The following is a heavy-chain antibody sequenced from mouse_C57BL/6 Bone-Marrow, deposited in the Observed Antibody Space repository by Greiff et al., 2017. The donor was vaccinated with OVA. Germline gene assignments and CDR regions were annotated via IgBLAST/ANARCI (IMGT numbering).Heavy chain of an antibody. V-gene: IGHV1-81*01. CDR1: GYTFTSYG. D-gene: IGHD2-2*01. CDR2: IYPRSGNT. Sequence: VKLMESGAELARPGASVKLSCKASGYTFTSYGISWVKQRTGQGLEWIGEIYPRSGNTYYNEKFKGKATLTADKSSSTAYMELRSLTSEDSAVYFCARTGGRYGYDYAMDYWGQGTSVTVSS. CDR3: ARTGGRYGYDYAMDY. J-gene: IGHJ4*01.